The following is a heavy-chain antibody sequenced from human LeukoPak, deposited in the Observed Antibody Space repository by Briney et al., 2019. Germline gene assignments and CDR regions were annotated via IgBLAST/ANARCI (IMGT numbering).Heavy chain of an antibody. CDR2: IIPIFGTA. CDR3: AKFDPGDRRVFDY. D-gene: IGHD3-10*01. J-gene: IGHJ4*02. V-gene: IGHV1-69*01. Sequence: ASVKVSCKASGGTFSSYAISWVRQAPGQGLEWMGGIIPIFGTANYAQKFQGRVMITADESTSTAYMELSSLRSEDTAVYYCAKFDPGDRRVFDYWGQGTLVTVSS. CDR1: GGTFSSYA.